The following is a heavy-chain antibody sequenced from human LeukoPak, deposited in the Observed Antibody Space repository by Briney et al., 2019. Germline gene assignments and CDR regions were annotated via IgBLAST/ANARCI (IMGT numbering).Heavy chain of an antibody. J-gene: IGHJ6*02. Sequence: SVKVSCKASGGTFSSYAISWVRQAPGQGLEWMGRIIPTLGLVNYAQKFQGRVTITADKSTNTAYMELSSLRSEDTAVYYCHMGEDGYNGYYGMDVWGQGTTVTVSS. D-gene: IGHD5-24*01. CDR1: GGTFSSYA. V-gene: IGHV1-69*04. CDR3: HMGEDGYNGYYGMDV. CDR2: IIPTLGLV.